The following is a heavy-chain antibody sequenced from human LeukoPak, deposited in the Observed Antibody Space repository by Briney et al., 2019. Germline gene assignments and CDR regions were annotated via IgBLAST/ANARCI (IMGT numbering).Heavy chain of an antibody. CDR2: IYSGGST. V-gene: IGHV3-53*01. CDR1: GFNVSSNY. CDR3: ARDRTAYYYGMDV. Sequence: GGSLRLSCAASGFNVSSNYMSWVRQAPGKGLEWVSVIYSGGSTYYADSVKGRFTISRDTSKNTLYLQMNSLRAEDTAVYYCARDRTAYYYGMDVWGQGTTVTVSS. D-gene: IGHD1-1*01. J-gene: IGHJ6*02.